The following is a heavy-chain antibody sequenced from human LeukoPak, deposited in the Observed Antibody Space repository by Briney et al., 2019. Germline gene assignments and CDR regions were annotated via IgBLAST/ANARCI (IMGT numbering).Heavy chain of an antibody. CDR2: IIPIFGTA. V-gene: IGHV1-69*05. J-gene: IGHJ6*03. D-gene: IGHD2-2*01. CDR3: ARVPAAMYHYYYYMDV. CDR1: GGTFSSYA. Sequence: ASVKVSCKASGGTFSSYAISWVRQAPGQGLEWMGGIIPIFGTANYAQKFQGRVTITTDESTSTAYMELSSLRSEDTAVYYCARVPAAMYHYYYYMDVWGKGTTVNVSS.